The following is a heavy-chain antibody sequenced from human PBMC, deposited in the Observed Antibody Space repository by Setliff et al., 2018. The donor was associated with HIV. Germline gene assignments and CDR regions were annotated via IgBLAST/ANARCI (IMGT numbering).Heavy chain of an antibody. CDR1: GGSISSSNHY. Sequence: SETLSLTCTVSGGSISSSNHYWAWIRQPPGKGLEWIGTIFYTESAYYSPSLKSRVTMSVTTSKNQFSLSLSSVTAADTAVYYCARLPDIDSWPFDYWAQGTLVTVSS. CDR3: ARLPDIDSWPFDY. V-gene: IGHV4-39*07. J-gene: IGHJ4*02. D-gene: IGHD6-13*01. CDR2: IFYTESA.